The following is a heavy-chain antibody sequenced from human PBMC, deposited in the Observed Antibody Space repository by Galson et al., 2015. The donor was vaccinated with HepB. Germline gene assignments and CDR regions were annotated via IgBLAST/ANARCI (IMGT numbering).Heavy chain of an antibody. CDR2: ISYDGSNK. D-gene: IGHD4-11*01. Sequence: SLRLSCAASGFTFSSCAMHWVHQAPGKGLEWVAVISYDGSNKYYADSVKGRFTISRDNSKNTLYLQMNSLRAEDTAVYYCARDMGGVIDDYSNYGIDYWGQGTLVTVSS. J-gene: IGHJ4*02. CDR1: GFTFSSCA. CDR3: ARDMGGVIDDYSNYGIDY. V-gene: IGHV3-30-3*01.